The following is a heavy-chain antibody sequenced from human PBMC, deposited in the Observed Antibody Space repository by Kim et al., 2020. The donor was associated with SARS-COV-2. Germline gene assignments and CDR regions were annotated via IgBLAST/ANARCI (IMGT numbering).Heavy chain of an antibody. Sequence: SQTLSLTCAISGDSVSTNSATWNWIRQSPSRGLEWLGRTYYRSNWYHGYAVSVKSRITINPDTSKNQFSLQLNSVTPEDTAVYYCARGGYSASGNGVGVWGQGALVTVSS. CDR3: ARGGYSASGNGVGV. D-gene: IGHD5-12*01. J-gene: IGHJ6*02. V-gene: IGHV6-1*01. CDR1: GDSVSTNSAT. CDR2: TYYRSNWYH.